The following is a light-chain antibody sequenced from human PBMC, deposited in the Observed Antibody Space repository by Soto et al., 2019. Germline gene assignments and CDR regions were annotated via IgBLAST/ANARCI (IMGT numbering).Light chain of an antibody. J-gene: IGKJ2*01. CDR3: QQYGNPPRYT. CDR2: GAS. CDR1: QSVSSSY. Sequence: ESALTQSQGTLSLSPGERATLPCRASQSVSSSYLAWYQQKPGQPPRLLIYGASNRATGIPDRFRGSGSGTDFTLTISRLEPEDFAVYYCQQYGNPPRYTFGQGTKLEIK. V-gene: IGKV3-20*01.